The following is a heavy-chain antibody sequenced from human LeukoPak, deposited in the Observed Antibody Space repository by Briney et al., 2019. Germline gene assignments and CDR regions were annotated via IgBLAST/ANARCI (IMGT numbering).Heavy chain of an antibody. CDR1: GGSFSSYA. D-gene: IGHD6-13*01. Sequence: SVKVSCMASGGSFSSYALSWVQQAPGQGLDWMGRIIPFFCTANYAQKFQGRVTITTDESTSTAYMELSSLRSEDTAVYYCAREIAAAGTYFDYWGQRTLATVSS. CDR3: AREIAAAGTYFDY. V-gene: IGHV1-69*05. CDR2: IIPFFCTA. J-gene: IGHJ4*02.